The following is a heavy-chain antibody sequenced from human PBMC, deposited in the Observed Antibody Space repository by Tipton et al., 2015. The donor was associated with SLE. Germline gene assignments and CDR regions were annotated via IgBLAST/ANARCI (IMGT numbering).Heavy chain of an antibody. Sequence: TLSLPCTVSGGSISSSSYYWGWIRQPPGKGLEWIGSIYYSGSTYYNPSLKSRVTISVDTSKNQFSLKLSSVTAADTAVYYCARGDPFRVGGTDWFDPWGQGTLVTVSS. V-gene: IGHV4-39*07. CDR3: ARGDPFRVGGTDWFDP. J-gene: IGHJ5*02. D-gene: IGHD1-1*01. CDR2: IYYSGST. CDR1: GGSISSSSYY.